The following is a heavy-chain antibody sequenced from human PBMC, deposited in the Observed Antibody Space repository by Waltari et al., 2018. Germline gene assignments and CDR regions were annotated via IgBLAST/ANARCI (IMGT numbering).Heavy chain of an antibody. CDR3: ARHLYSIDYLELAN. CDR1: GFNFIGYA. J-gene: IGHJ4*02. D-gene: IGHD4-4*01. V-gene: IGHV3-23*01. CDR2: ISDSGVIT. Sequence: EVHLLESGGGLAQPGGSLRLSCAASGFNFIGYAMSWVRQAPGGGLGWVSGISDSGVITNYADSVKGRFTVSRDNSKSTLFLHLNSLRAEDTAVYYCARHLYSIDYLELANWGQGTLVTVSS.